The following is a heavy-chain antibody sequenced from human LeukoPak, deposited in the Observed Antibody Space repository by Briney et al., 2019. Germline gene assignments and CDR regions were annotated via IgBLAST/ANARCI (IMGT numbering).Heavy chain of an antibody. D-gene: IGHD2-15*01. J-gene: IGHJ6*03. Sequence: GGTLRLSCAASGFTFSSYGMSWVRQAPGKGLEWVSSISRSGSTKYYADSVKGRFTISRDNAKNSLFLQMNSLRAEDTAVYYCARVLRYCSGGNCYSGGLGYMDVWGKGTTVTISS. CDR1: GFTFSSYG. CDR3: ARVLRYCSGGNCYSGGLGYMDV. V-gene: IGHV3-48*04. CDR2: ISRSGSTK.